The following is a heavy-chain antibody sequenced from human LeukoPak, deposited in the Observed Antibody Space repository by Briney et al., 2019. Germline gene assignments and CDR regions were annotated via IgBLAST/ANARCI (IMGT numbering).Heavy chain of an antibody. CDR2: INPNSGGT. CDR1: GYTFTGYY. CDR3: ARVSSSSSLD. D-gene: IGHD6-6*01. V-gene: IGHV1-2*02. J-gene: IGHJ4*02. Sequence: GASVKVSCKASGYTFTGYYMHWVRQAPGQGLEWMGWINPNSGGTNYAQKFQGRVTITADKSTSTAYMELSSLRSEDTAVYCCARVSSSSSLDWGQGTLVTVSS.